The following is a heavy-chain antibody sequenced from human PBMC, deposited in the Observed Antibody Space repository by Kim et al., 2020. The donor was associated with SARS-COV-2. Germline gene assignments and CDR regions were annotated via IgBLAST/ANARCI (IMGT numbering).Heavy chain of an antibody. V-gene: IGHV1-69*01. J-gene: IGHJ3*02. D-gene: IGHD7-27*01. Sequence: YAQKFQGRVTITADESTSTAYRELSSLRSEDTAVYYCARDSKGLGAFDIWGQGTMVTVSS. CDR3: ARDSKGLGAFDI.